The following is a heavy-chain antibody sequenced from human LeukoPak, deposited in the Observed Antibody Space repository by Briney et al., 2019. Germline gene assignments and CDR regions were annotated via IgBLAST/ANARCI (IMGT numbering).Heavy chain of an antibody. CDR1: GGSLSSYY. V-gene: IGHV4-59*01. Sequence: SETLSLTCTVSGGSLSSYYWTWIRQPPGKGLEWIGYIYYSGSTNYNPSLKSRVTISIDTSKNQFSLKMSSVTAADTAVYYCARDLVTVTKGFDIWGQGTMVSVSS. CDR3: ARDLVTVTKGFDI. J-gene: IGHJ3*02. D-gene: IGHD4-17*01. CDR2: IYYSGST.